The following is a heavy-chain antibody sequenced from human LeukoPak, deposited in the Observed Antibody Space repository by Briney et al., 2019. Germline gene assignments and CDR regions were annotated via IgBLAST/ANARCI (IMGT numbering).Heavy chain of an antibody. Sequence: GRSLRLSCAASRFTFNYFAMHWVRQAPGKGLEWVAVLSDDGSNKFYADSVKGRFTISRDNSKNTLYLQMNSLRAEDTAFYYCAKDPHSSSWYYFDSWGQGTLVTVSS. CDR1: RFTFNYFA. J-gene: IGHJ4*02. CDR2: LSDDGSNK. CDR3: AKDPHSSSWYYFDS. D-gene: IGHD6-13*01. V-gene: IGHV3-30*18.